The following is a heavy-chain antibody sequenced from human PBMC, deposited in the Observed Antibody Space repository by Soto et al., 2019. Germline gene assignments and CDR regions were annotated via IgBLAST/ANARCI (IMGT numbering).Heavy chain of an antibody. Sequence: EVQVVESGGGLVQPGRSLRLSCAASGFTFRDYAMNWVRQAPGKGLEWLSFISTTGSLIHYADGEKRRFTTSGDKXXXXXXXXXXXXXXXXXXXXXXVXVGGGGVIPDYWGQGTRVTVSS. V-gene: IGHV3-48*01. D-gene: IGHD3-16*02. J-gene: IGHJ4*02. CDR1: GFTFRDYA. CDR2: ISTTGSLI. CDR3: VXVGGGGVIPDY.